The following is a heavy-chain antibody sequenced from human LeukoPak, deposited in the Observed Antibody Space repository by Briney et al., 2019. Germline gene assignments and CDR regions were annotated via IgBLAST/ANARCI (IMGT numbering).Heavy chain of an antibody. CDR1: GYTFTGYY. V-gene: IGHV1-2*02. CDR3: ATDGAVAGTAYPEY. Sequence: AASVKVSCKASGYTFTGYYIHWVRQAPGQGLEWMGWINPNSGGTKYAQKFQGRVTTTRDTSISTAYMELSSLTSDDTALYYCATDGAVAGTAYPEYWGQGTLVTVSS. D-gene: IGHD6-19*01. J-gene: IGHJ4*02. CDR2: INPNSGGT.